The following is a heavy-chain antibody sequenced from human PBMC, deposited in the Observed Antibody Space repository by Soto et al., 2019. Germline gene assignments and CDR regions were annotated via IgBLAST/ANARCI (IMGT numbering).Heavy chain of an antibody. Sequence: QVQLVQSGAEVKKPGASVKVSCRASGYTFTSYGISWVRQAPGQGLEWMGWISAYNDKTTYAQKFQGRLTMTTDTSSHTAYMELRSLRYDDTAVYYCARFTGISKWTCDSWGQGTLVTVSS. CDR2: ISAYNDKT. D-gene: IGHD1-26*01. CDR3: ARFTGISKWTCDS. CDR1: GYTFTSYG. V-gene: IGHV1-18*01. J-gene: IGHJ4*02.